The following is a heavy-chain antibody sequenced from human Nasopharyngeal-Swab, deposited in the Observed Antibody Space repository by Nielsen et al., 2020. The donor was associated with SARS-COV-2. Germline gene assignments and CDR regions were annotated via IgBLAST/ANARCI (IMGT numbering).Heavy chain of an antibody. V-gene: IGHV3-23*01. CDR2: ISGSGGNT. J-gene: IGHJ4*02. Sequence: GVLKISCVASGYSSRTYGMSWVRQAPGKGLEWVAAIVGRGDISGSGGNTYYADSVKGRFTLSRDNSKNTLSLQMNSLRAEDTAVYYCAKDLRGPYFFWGQGTLVTVSS. D-gene: IGHD2/OR15-2a*01. CDR1: GYSSRTYG. CDR3: AKDLRGPYFF.